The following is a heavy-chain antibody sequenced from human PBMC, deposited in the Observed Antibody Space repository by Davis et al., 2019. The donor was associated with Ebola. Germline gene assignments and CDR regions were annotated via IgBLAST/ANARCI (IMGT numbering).Heavy chain of an antibody. Sequence: PSETLSLTCSVSAGSISNYYWSWIRQPPGKGLEWIGYIYYSGSTNYNPSLKSRVTISVDTSKNQFSLKLSSVTAADTAVYYCARAFPAMGYYDSSGQGGYFDYWGQGTLVTVSS. CDR2: IYYSGST. CDR3: ARAFPAMGYYDSSGQGGYFDY. D-gene: IGHD3-22*01. CDR1: AGSISNYY. J-gene: IGHJ4*02. V-gene: IGHV4-59*01.